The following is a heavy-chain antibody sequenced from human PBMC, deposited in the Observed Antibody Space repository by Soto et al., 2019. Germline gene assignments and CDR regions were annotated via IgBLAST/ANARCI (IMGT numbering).Heavy chain of an antibody. Sequence: AGGSLRLSCAASGFTFSSYSMNWVRQAPGKGLEWVSYISSSSSTIYYADSVKGRFTISRDNAKNSLYLQMNSLRAEDTAVYYCARVKGEYNWNPGAGWFDPWGQGTLVTVSS. J-gene: IGHJ5*02. CDR2: ISSSSSTI. D-gene: IGHD1-20*01. V-gene: IGHV3-48*01. CDR1: GFTFSSYS. CDR3: ARVKGEYNWNPGAGWFDP.